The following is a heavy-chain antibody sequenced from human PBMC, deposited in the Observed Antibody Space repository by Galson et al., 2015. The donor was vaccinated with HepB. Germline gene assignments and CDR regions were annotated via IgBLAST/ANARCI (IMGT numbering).Heavy chain of an antibody. D-gene: IGHD2-8*01. Sequence: SLRLSCAASGFTFSSYSMNWVRQAPGKGLEWVSYISSSSSTIYYADSVKGRFTISRDNAKNSLYLQMNSLRDEDTAVYYCAREVLYCTNGVCYTGWFDPWGQGTLVTVSS. J-gene: IGHJ5*02. CDR3: AREVLYCTNGVCYTGWFDP. CDR1: GFTFSSYS. CDR2: ISSSSSTI. V-gene: IGHV3-48*02.